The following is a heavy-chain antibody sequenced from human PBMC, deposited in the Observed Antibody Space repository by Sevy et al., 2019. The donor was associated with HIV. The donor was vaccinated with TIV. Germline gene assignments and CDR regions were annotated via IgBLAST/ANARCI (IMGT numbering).Heavy chain of an antibody. CDR1: EFTFSSFA. CDR3: AKKMGGGSGMAFLVDY. D-gene: IGHD5-18*01. J-gene: IGHJ4*02. CDR2: ISGTGDHT. Sequence: GGSLRLSCVASEFTFSSFAMGWVRQAPGKGLDWISVISGTGDHTYYADSVKGRFTISRDNSKNTLFLQMNSLRAEDTAIFYCAKKMGGGSGMAFLVDYWGQGTLVTVSS. V-gene: IGHV3-23*01.